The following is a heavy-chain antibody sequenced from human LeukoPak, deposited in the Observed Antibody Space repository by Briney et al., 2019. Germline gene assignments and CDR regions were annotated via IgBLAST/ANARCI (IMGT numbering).Heavy chain of an antibody. V-gene: IGHV4-39*07. Sequence: PGGSLRLSCAASGFTVSSNYMSWVRQPPGKGLEWIGSIYYSGSTYYNPSLKSRVTISVDTSKNQFSLKLSSVTAADTAVYYCARDRQQVVRGDYFDYWGQGTLVTVSS. J-gene: IGHJ4*02. CDR1: GFTVSSNY. D-gene: IGHD6-13*01. CDR2: IYYSGST. CDR3: ARDRQQVVRGDYFDY.